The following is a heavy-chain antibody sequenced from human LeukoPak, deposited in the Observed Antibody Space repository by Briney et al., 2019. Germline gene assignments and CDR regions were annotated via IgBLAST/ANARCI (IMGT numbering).Heavy chain of an antibody. D-gene: IGHD3-10*01. Sequence: SETLSLTYAVYGRSFSGYYWGWIRQPPGKGLEWIGNIFYSGSTYYSPSLRSRVTISLDTSRNQFSLKLNSVTAADTVVYYCAKSNGYGLVDIWGQGTMVTVSS. J-gene: IGHJ3*02. CDR3: AKSNGYGLVDI. CDR1: GRSFSGYY. V-gene: IGHV4-34*12. CDR2: IFYSGST.